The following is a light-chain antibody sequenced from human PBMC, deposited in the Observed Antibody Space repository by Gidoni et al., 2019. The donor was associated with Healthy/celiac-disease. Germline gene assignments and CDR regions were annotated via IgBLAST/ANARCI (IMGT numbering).Light chain of an antibody. J-gene: IGKJ1*01. CDR3: QQYNTLGT. CDR1: QSISSW. CDR2: KAS. V-gene: IGKV1-5*03. Sequence: DIQMTQSPSTLSASVGDRVTITCRASQSISSWLAWYQQKPGKAPKLLIYKASSLESGVPSRFSGSGSGTEFTLTISSLQPDDFATYYCQQYNTLGTFXHXTKVEIK.